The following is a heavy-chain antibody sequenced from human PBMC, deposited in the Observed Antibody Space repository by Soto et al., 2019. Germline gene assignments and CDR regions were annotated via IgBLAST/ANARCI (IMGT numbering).Heavy chain of an antibody. D-gene: IGHD5-12*01. Sequence: GASVKVSCKASGGSFSNFGISWVRQAPGQGLEWMGGISPVFGRPTYAQRFRGRLTITADESTSTGYMELISLRSDDSAVYYCAREGRGYNFWGQGTQVTVSS. CDR1: GGSFSNFG. J-gene: IGHJ4*02. CDR2: ISPVFGRP. CDR3: AREGRGYNF. V-gene: IGHV1-69*13.